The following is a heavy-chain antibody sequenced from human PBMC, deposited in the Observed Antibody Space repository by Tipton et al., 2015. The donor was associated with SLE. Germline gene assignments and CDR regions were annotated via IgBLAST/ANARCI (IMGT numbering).Heavy chain of an antibody. Sequence: SLRLSCAASGFTFSSYEMNWVRQAPGKGLEWVSYISYCGSIIYYADSVKGRFTISRDNAKKSVYLQMNSLRAEDTAVYYCARGPYASIWGQGTMVTVSS. CDR3: ARGPYASI. V-gene: IGHV3-48*03. D-gene: IGHD2-2*01. CDR1: GFTFSSYE. CDR2: ISYCGSII. J-gene: IGHJ3*02.